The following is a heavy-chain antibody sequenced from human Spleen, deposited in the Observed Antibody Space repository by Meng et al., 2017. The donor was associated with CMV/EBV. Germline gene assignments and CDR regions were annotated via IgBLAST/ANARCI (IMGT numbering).Heavy chain of an antibody. D-gene: IGHD1-26*01. CDR3: ARDWECLARSDVFDI. J-gene: IGHJ3*02. CDR1: GYTFINYG. Sequence: ASVKVSCKASGYTFINYGISWVRQAPGQGLEWMGWISAYNGNTNYAQSLQGRVTMTTDTSTSTAYMDLRSLRSDDTAVYYCARDWECLARSDVFDIWGQGTMVTVSS. V-gene: IGHV1-18*01. CDR2: ISAYNGNT.